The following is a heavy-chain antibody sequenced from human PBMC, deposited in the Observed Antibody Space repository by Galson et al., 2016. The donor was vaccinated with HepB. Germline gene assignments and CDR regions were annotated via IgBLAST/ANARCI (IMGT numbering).Heavy chain of an antibody. CDR1: GFTFSWYD. D-gene: IGHD2-2*02. CDR2: IGTAGDT. J-gene: IGHJ6*02. V-gene: IGHV3-13*04. Sequence: SLRLSCAGSGFTFSWYDLHWVRQPIGKGLEWVSGIGTAGDTYYLDSVKGRFTISRENAKNSFYLQMDSLRVGDTAVYYCVRGSPISTAIVWGQGTTVTVSS. CDR3: VRGSPISTAIV.